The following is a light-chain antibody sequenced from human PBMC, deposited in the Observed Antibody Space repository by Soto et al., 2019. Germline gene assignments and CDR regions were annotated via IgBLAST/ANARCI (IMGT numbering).Light chain of an antibody. CDR3: QQCHNWPPYT. Sequence: EIVMTQSPVTLSVTPEERATLSCRASQTVSTNLGWYQQKPGQAPRLLIYGASTRATGIPARFSGSGSGTDFTLTISSLQPEDSAVYYCQQCHNWPPYTFGQGTKLEIK. CDR2: GAS. CDR1: QTVSTN. J-gene: IGKJ2*01. V-gene: IGKV3-15*01.